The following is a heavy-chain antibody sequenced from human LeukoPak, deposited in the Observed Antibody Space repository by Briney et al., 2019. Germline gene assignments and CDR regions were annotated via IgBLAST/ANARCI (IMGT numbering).Heavy chain of an antibody. CDR2: INPSGGST. CDR3: AGKPNSLYYFDY. V-gene: IGHV1-46*01. J-gene: IGHJ4*02. CDR1: GYTFTSYY. D-gene: IGHD2/OR15-2a*01. Sequence: ASVKVSCKASGYTFTSYYMHWVRQAPGQGLEWMGIINPSGGSTSYAQKFQGRVTMTRDMSTSTVYMELSSLRSEDTAVYYCAGKPNSLYYFDYWGQGSLVTVSS.